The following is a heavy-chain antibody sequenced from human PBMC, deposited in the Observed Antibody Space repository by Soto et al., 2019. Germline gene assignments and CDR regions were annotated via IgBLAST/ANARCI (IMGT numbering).Heavy chain of an antibody. J-gene: IGHJ4*02. Sequence: PSETLSLTCTVSGGSISSYYWSWIRQPPGKGLEWIGYIYYSGSTNYNPSLKSRVTISVDTSKNQFSLKLSSVTAADTAVYYCASCKFGELPDYFDYWGQGTLVTVSS. V-gene: IGHV4-59*01. CDR1: GGSISSYY. D-gene: IGHD3-10*01. CDR3: ASCKFGELPDYFDY. CDR2: IYYSGST.